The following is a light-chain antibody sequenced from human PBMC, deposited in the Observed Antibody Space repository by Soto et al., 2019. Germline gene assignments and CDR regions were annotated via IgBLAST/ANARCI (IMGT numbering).Light chain of an antibody. J-gene: IGLJ2*01. CDR3: SSYAGSNNLV. CDR1: SSDVGGYNS. Sequence: QSALTQPPSASGSPGQSVTISCTGSSSDVGGYNSVSWYQQYPGKAPKLMIYEVSKRPSGVPDRFSGFKSGKTASLTVSGLQAEDEADYYCSSYAGSNNLVFGGGTKLTVL. V-gene: IGLV2-8*01. CDR2: EVS.